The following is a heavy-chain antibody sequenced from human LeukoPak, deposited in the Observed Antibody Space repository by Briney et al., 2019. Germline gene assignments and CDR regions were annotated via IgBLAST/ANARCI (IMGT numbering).Heavy chain of an antibody. CDR2: ISGNSEYT. J-gene: IGHJ2*01. CDR1: GFTFGSYA. D-gene: IGHD1-26*01. Sequence: GGSLRLSCAASGFTFGSYAMSWVRQAPGKGLEWVSAISGNSEYTYCADSVKGRFTISRDSSKNTLFLHMNTLRAEDTAIYYCAKDRTVGASYWYFDLWGRGTLVTVSS. CDR3: AKDRTVGASYWYFDL. V-gene: IGHV3-23*01.